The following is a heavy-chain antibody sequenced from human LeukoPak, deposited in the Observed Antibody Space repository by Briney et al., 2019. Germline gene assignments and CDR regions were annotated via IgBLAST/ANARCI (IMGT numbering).Heavy chain of an antibody. Sequence: GGSRRLSCAASGFTFDDYGMNWVRQAPGKGLEWVSGINWNGGSTGYTDSVKGRFTISRDNANNSLYLQMNSLRAEDAAFYYCARGYSTGWFAPSDYWGQGTLVTVSS. CDR3: ARGYSTGWFAPSDY. D-gene: IGHD6-19*01. J-gene: IGHJ4*02. CDR1: GFTFDDYG. V-gene: IGHV3-20*04. CDR2: INWNGGST.